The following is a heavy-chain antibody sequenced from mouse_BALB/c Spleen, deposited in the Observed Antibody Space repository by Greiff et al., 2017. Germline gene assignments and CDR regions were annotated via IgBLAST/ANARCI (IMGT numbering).Heavy chain of an antibody. D-gene: IGHD1-2*01. V-gene: IGHV1-9*01. CDR3: ARDSSLRLGPLY. J-gene: IGHJ2*01. Sequence: QVQLKESGAELMKPGASVKISCKATGYTFSSYWIEWVKQRPGHGLEWIGEILPGSGSTNYNEKFKGKATFTADTSSNTAYMQLSSLTSEDSAVYYCARDSSLRLGPLYWGQGTTLTVSS. CDR1: GYTFSSYW. CDR2: ILPGSGST.